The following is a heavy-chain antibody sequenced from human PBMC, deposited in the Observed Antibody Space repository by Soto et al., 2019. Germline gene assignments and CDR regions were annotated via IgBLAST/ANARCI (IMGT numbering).Heavy chain of an antibody. CDR2: LYNTGNT. D-gene: IGHD3-22*01. CDR1: GASIRRYY. CDR3: ERHSIWLLLSDY. V-gene: IGHV4-59*08. J-gene: IGHJ4*01. Sequence: PSETLSLTCTVSGASIRRYYWSWIRQSPGKGLEWIGYLYNTGNTYYNPSLKSRVTISVDTSMNQFSLKLGSVTAADTAVYFCERHSIWLLLSDYWGQGTLVTVSS.